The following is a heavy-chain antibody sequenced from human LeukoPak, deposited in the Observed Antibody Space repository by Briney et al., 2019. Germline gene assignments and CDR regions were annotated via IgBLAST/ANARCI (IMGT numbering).Heavy chain of an antibody. Sequence: GGSLRLSCAASGFTFWNYWMSWGRQAPGKGLEWVSAISGSGGSTYYADSVKGRFTISRDNAKNTLYLQMNSLRAEDTAVYYCAKGGLRVTDYWGQGTLVTVSS. D-gene: IGHD5/OR15-5a*01. CDR2: ISGSGGST. V-gene: IGHV3-23*01. J-gene: IGHJ4*02. CDR3: AKGGLRVTDY. CDR1: GFTFWNYW.